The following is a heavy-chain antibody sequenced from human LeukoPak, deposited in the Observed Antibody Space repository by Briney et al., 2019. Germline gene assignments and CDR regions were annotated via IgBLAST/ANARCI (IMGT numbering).Heavy chain of an antibody. CDR1: GGTFSSYA. Sequence: SVKVSCKASGGTFSSYAISWVRQAPGQGLEWMGGIIPIFGTANYAQKFQGRVTITADESTSTAYMELSSLRSEDTAVYYCARAGDTAMVPSYYYYGMDVWGQGTTVTVSS. J-gene: IGHJ6*02. V-gene: IGHV1-69*13. CDR3: ARAGDTAMVPSYYYYGMDV. D-gene: IGHD5-18*01. CDR2: IIPIFGTA.